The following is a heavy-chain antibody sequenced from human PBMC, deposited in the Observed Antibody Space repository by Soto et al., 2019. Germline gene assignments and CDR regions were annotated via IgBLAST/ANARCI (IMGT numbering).Heavy chain of an antibody. CDR2: IIPIIGST. D-gene: IGHD2-21*02. CDR3: AREPPPAYCGGDCYSGNFDY. V-gene: IGHV1-2*02. J-gene: IGHJ4*02. Sequence: VKVSCKASGGTFSSYAICWVRQEHGQGLEWMGGIIPIIGSTNYAQKFQGRVTMTRDTSTSTAYMELSRLRSDDTAVYYCAREPPPAYCGGDCYSGNFDYWGQGTLVTFFS. CDR1: GGTFSSYA.